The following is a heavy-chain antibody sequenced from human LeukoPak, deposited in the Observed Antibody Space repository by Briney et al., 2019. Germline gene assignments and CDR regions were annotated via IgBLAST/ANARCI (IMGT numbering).Heavy chain of an antibody. D-gene: IGHD3-22*01. CDR3: ASMIVVVITDGRYAFDI. J-gene: IGHJ3*02. CDR2: IIPIFGTA. Sequence: SVKVSCKASGGTFSSYAISWVRQAPGQGLEWMGGIIPIFGTANYAQKFQGRVTITTDESTSTAYMELSSLRSEDTAVYYCASMIVVVITDGRYAFDIWGQGTMVTVSS. V-gene: IGHV1-69*05. CDR1: GGTFSSYA.